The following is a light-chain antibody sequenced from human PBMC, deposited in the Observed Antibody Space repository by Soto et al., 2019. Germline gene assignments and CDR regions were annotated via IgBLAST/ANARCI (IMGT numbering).Light chain of an antibody. CDR2: EVS. CDR3: QSYDRSLSGSF. Sequence: QSALTQPASVSGSPGQSITISCTGTSSDVGAYNYVSWFQQHPGKAPTLIISEVSNRPSGVPDRFSGSRSATSASLTITGLQAEDEADYYCQSYDRSLSGSFFGTGTKVTV. V-gene: IGLV2-14*01. J-gene: IGLJ1*01. CDR1: SSDVGAYNY.